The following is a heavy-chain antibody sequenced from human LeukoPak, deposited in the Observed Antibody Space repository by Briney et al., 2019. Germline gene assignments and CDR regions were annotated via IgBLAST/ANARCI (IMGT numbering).Heavy chain of an antibody. CDR2: ISAYNDNT. D-gene: IGHD6-19*01. CDR3: AREAVYSSGWYLGNWFDP. V-gene: IGHV1-18*01. Sequence: ASVKVSCKASGYTFTSYGISWVRQAPGQGLEWMGWISAYNDNTNYAQKLQGRVTMTTDTSTSTAYMELRSLRSDDTAVYYCAREAVYSSGWYLGNWFDPWGQGTLVTDSS. CDR1: GYTFTSYG. J-gene: IGHJ5*02.